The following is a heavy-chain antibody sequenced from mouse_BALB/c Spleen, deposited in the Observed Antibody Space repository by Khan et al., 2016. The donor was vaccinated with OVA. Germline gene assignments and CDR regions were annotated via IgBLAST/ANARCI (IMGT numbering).Heavy chain of an antibody. CDR1: GDSITSGY. Sequence: EVQLQESGPSLVKPSQTLSLTCSVTGDSITSGYWNWIRKFPGNKLEYMGYISYSGSTYYNPSLKSRISITRDTSKNQYYLQLNSVTSEDTATYYCARWNDRDDGYFDYWGQGTTLTVSS. CDR3: ARWNDRDDGYFDY. J-gene: IGHJ2*01. D-gene: IGHD2-14*01. V-gene: IGHV3-8*02. CDR2: ISYSGST.